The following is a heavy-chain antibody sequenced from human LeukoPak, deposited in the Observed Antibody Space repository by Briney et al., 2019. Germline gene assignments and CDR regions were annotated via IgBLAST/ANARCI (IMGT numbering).Heavy chain of an antibody. CDR2: IYYSGST. CDR3: ARNYDSSGYTTFAY. J-gene: IGHJ4*02. CDR1: GGSICSYY. V-gene: IGHV4-59*12. D-gene: IGHD3-22*01. Sequence: PSETLSLTCSVSGGSICSYYWSWIRQPPGKGLEWIGNIYYSGSTNYNPSLKSRVTISVDTSKNQFSLKLSSVTAADTAVYYCARNYDSSGYTTFAYWGQGTLVTVSS.